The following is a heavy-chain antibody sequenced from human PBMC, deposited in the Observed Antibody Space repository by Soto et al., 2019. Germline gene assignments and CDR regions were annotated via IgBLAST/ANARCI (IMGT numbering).Heavy chain of an antibody. D-gene: IGHD6-13*01. J-gene: IGHJ4*02. V-gene: IGHV4-30-2*01. Sequence: TLSLTCAVSGGSISSGGYSWSWIRQPPGKGLEWIGYIYHSGSTYYNPSLKSRVTISVDRSKNQFSLKLSSVTAADTAVYYCARVVSRGIFDYWGQGTLVTVSS. CDR2: IYHSGST. CDR3: ARVVSRGIFDY. CDR1: GGSISSGGYS.